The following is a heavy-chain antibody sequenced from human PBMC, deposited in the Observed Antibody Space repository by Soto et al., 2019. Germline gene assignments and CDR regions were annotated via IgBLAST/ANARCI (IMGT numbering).Heavy chain of an antibody. CDR1: GFTFNNYG. CDR2: LTGSGATT. CDR3: AKEMSKCPEATSLDY. V-gene: IGHV3-23*01. D-gene: IGHD6-25*01. J-gene: IGHJ4*02. Sequence: EVQLLESGGGLVQPGGSLRLSCEASGFTFNNYGMTWVRQAPGKGLEWVSSLTGSGATTYYTESVKGRFSISRDNSKNTLYLQMSGLRAEDTAVYYCAKEMSKCPEATSLDYWGQGTLGTVSS.